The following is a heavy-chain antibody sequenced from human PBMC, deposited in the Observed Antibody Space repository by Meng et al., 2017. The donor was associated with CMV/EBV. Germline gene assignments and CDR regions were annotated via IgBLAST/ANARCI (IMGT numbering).Heavy chain of an antibody. CDR2: VNSNNDAT. CDR1: GFTFSADY. D-gene: IGHD6-19*01. CDR3: VRSSGWSLFDY. J-gene: IGHJ4*02. V-gene: IGHV1-2*02. Sequence: QVPLVQSVAEMKKPGASVQVSCTTSGFTFSADYIHWVRQAPGQGLEWMGWVNSNNDATNYARKFQGRVSMTRDTSISTAHMELSRLMSDDTAVYYCVRSSGWSLFDYWGQGTLVTVSS.